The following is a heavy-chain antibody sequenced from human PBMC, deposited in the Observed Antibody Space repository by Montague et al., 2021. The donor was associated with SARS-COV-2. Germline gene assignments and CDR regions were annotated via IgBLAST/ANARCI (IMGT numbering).Heavy chain of an antibody. D-gene: IGHD3-10*01. CDR2: IKQDGSEK. CDR3: ARDHRQVWFGAPVMERYFDY. CDR1: GFTFSSYW. Sequence: SLRLSCAASGFTFSSYWMSWVRQAPGKGLEWVANIKQDGSEKYYVDSVKGRFTISRDNAKNSLYLQMNSLRAEDAAVYYCARDHRQVWFGAPVMERYFDYWGRGTLVTVSS. V-gene: IGHV3-7*01. J-gene: IGHJ4*02.